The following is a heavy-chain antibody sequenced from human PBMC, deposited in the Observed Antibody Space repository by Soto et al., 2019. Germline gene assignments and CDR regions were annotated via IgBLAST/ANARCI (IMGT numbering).Heavy chain of an antibody. CDR3: TTDFYYDSSGPIDY. J-gene: IGHJ4*02. CDR1: GFTFSNAW. CDR2: IKSKTDGGTT. D-gene: IGHD3-22*01. V-gene: IGHV3-15*07. Sequence: PGGSLRLSCAASGFTFSNAWMNWVRQAPGKGLEWVGRIKSKTDGGTTDYAAPVKGRFTISRDDSKNTLYLQMNSLKTEDTAVYYCTTDFYYDSSGPIDYWGQGTLVTVSS.